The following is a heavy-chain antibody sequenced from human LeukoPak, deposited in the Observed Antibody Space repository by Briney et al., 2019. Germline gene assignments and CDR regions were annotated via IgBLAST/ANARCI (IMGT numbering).Heavy chain of an antibody. CDR3: ARSLRFYNWFDP. Sequence: GGSLRLSCAASGFTVSSNYMSWVRQAPGKGLEWVSVIYSGGSTYYADSVKGRFTISRGNSKNTLHLQMNSLRAEDTAVYYCARSLRFYNWFDPWGQGTLVTVSS. J-gene: IGHJ5*02. V-gene: IGHV3-66*02. D-gene: IGHD3-3*01. CDR1: GFTVSSNY. CDR2: IYSGGST.